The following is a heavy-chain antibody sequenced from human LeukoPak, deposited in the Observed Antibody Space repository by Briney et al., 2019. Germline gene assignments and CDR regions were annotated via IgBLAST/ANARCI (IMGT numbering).Heavy chain of an antibody. Sequence: GGSLRLSCAAFGFIFSSYPMTWVRQAPGKGLERVSAISGNGENTYYADSVKGRFSISRDNSRNTVYLQMNSLRPEDTAIYYCANQRGGYWGQGTLVTVSS. CDR3: ANQRGGY. CDR1: GFIFSSYP. V-gene: IGHV3-23*01. J-gene: IGHJ4*02. CDR2: ISGNGENT. D-gene: IGHD3-10*01.